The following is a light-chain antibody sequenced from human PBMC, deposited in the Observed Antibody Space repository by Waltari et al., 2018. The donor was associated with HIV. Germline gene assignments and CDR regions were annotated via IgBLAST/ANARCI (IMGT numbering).Light chain of an antibody. CDR1: SFNIGRNT. CDR2: TND. CDR3: ATWDDSLNGLI. Sequence: QSVLTQPPSASATPGQRVTISCSGSSFNIGRNTVSWYQQLPGTAPKLLIYTNDQRPSGVPGRFSGSKSGTSASLAISGLQSGDEADYYCATWDDSLNGLIFGGGTKLSVL. J-gene: IGLJ2*01. V-gene: IGLV1-44*01.